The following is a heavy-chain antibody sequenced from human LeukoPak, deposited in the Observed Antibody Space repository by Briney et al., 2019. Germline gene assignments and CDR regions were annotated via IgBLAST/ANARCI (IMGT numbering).Heavy chain of an antibody. CDR3: ARDFFGTGSDRGYFDY. D-gene: IGHD3-10*01. V-gene: IGHV3-21*01. Sequence: GGSLRLSCAASGFNFSSYSMNWVRQAPGKGLEWVSSISSSSSYIYYADSVKGRFTISRDNAKNSLYLQMNSLRAEDTAVYYCARDFFGTGSDRGYFDYWGQGTLVTVSS. J-gene: IGHJ4*02. CDR1: GFNFSSYS. CDR2: ISSSSSYI.